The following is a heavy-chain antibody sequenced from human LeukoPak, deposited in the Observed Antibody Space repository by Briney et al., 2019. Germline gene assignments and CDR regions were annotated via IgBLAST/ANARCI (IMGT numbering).Heavy chain of an antibody. CDR1: GFTFSSYG. V-gene: IGHV3-30*02. J-gene: IGHJ4*02. D-gene: IGHD2-15*01. CDR2: IRYDGSNK. CDR3: ARTIVVVVAAHDYFDY. Sequence: PGGSLRLSCAASGFTFSSYGMHWVRQAPGKGLEWVAFIRYDGSNKYYADSVKGRFTISRDNSKNSLYLQMNSLRAEDTAVYYCARTIVVVVAAHDYFDYWGQGTLVTVSS.